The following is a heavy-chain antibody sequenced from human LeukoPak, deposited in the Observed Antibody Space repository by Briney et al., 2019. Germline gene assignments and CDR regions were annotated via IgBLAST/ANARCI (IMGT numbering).Heavy chain of an antibody. J-gene: IGHJ4*02. D-gene: IGHD5-18*01. V-gene: IGHV4-39*01. CDR3: ARHSGIQLWSTRYFDY. Sequence: PSETLSLTCTVSGGSISSSPYYWGWIRQPPGKGLEWIGSIHYGGSTYQNPSLKSRVTISVDTSKKQFSLKLSSVTAADTAVYYCARHSGIQLWSTRYFDYWGQGALVTVSS. CDR2: IHYGGST. CDR1: GGSISSSPYY.